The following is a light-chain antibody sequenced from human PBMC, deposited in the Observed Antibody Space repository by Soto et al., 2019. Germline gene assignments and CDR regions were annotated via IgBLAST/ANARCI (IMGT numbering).Light chain of an antibody. CDR1: QSVLYSSNNKNY. Sequence: DIVMTQSPDSLAVSLGERATINCKSSQSVLYSSNNKNYLAWYQQKPGQPPRLLIYWASTRESGVPDRFSGSGSWTDFTLTISSPQAEDVAVYYCQQYYSTPDVTFGQGTKVEIK. CDR3: QQYYSTPDVT. V-gene: IGKV4-1*01. J-gene: IGKJ1*01. CDR2: WAS.